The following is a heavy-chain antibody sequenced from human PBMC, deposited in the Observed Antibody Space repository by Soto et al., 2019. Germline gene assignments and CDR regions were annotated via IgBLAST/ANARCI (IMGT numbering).Heavy chain of an antibody. CDR2: IIPILGIA. CDR1: GGTFSSYT. CDR3: ARGSPSYYDILTGSIGGAFDI. D-gene: IGHD3-9*01. V-gene: IGHV1-69*02. Sequence: SVKVSCKASGGTFSSYTISWVRQAPGQGLEWMGRIIPILGIANYAQKFQGRVTITADKSTSTAYMELSSLRSEDTAVYYCARGSPSYYDILTGSIGGAFDIWGQGTMVTVSS. J-gene: IGHJ3*02.